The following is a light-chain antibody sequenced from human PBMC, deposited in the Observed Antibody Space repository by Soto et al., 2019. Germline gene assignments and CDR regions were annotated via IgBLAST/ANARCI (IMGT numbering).Light chain of an antibody. V-gene: IGKV1-13*02. CDR3: QQYNSYPWT. J-gene: IGKJ1*01. Sequence: AIQLTQSPSSLSASVGDRVTITCRASQDISSSLAWYQQKPGKAPKLLIYDVSSLESGVPSRFSGSGSGTEFTLAISSLQPDDFATYYCQQYNSYPWTFGRGTKVDIK. CDR2: DVS. CDR1: QDISSS.